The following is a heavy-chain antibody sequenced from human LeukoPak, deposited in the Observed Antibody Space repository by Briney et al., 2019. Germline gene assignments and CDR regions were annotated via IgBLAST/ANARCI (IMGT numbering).Heavy chain of an antibody. CDR3: AREHEYDILTGYYVY. D-gene: IGHD3-9*01. V-gene: IGHV3-48*04. CDR1: GFTFSSYS. Sequence: GGSLRLSCAASGFTFSSYSMNWVRQAPGKGLEWVSYISSSSSTIYYADSVKGRFTISRDNAKNSPYLQMNSLRAEDTAVYYCAREHEYDILTGYYVYWGQGTLVTVSS. CDR2: ISSSSSTI. J-gene: IGHJ4*02.